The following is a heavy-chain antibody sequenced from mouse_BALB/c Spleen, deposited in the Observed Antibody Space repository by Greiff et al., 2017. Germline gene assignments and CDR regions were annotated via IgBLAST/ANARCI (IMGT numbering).Heavy chain of an antibody. J-gene: IGHJ4*01. V-gene: IGHV3-5*02. CDR3: AREGYAYAMDY. D-gene: IGHD2-10*02. CDR1: GISITTGNYR. Sequence: EVQLVESGPGLVKPSQTVSLTCTVTGISITTGNYRWSWIRQFPGNKLEWIGYIYYSGTITYNPSLTSRTTITRDTSKNQFFLEMNSLTAEDTATYYCAREGYAYAMDYWGQGTSVTVSS. CDR2: IYYSGTI.